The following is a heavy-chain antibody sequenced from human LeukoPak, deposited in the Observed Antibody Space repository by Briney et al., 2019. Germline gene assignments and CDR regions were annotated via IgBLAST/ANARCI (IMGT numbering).Heavy chain of an antibody. Sequence: GGSLRLSCAASGFTFSSYAMSWVRQAPGKGLEWVSAISGNGGTTYYADSVKGRFTISRDNSKNTLSLQMNSLRAEDAAVYYCAKDVTFRPDDYGGNRLAYWGQGTLVTVSS. CDR2: ISGNGGTT. V-gene: IGHV3-23*01. D-gene: IGHD4-23*01. J-gene: IGHJ4*02. CDR3: AKDVTFRPDDYGGNRLAY. CDR1: GFTFSSYA.